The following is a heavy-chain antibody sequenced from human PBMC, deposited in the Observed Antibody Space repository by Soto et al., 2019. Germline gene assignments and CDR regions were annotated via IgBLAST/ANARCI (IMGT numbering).Heavy chain of an antibody. CDR1: GYTFTGYY. Sequence: ASVKVSCKASGYTFTGYYMHWVRQAPGQGLEWMGWINPNSGGTNYAQKFQGRVTMTRDTSISTAYMELSRLRSDDTAVYYCARNIAVAGLYYYSGMDVWGQGTTVTVSS. CDR2: INPNSGGT. V-gene: IGHV1-2*02. J-gene: IGHJ6*02. CDR3: ARNIAVAGLYYYSGMDV. D-gene: IGHD6-19*01.